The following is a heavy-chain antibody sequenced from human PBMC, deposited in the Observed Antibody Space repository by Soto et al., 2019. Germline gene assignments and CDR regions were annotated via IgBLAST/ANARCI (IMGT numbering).Heavy chain of an antibody. D-gene: IGHD2-15*01. Sequence: PGESLKISCKGSGYSFTSNKIGWVRQMPGKGLEWMGIINPADSKTRYSPSFQGQVTISADKSISTAYVQSYSLKASDTAIYYCARYPGGVYGMDVWGQGTTVIGSS. V-gene: IGHV5-51*01. CDR2: INPADSKT. CDR1: GYSFTSNK. J-gene: IGHJ6*02. CDR3: ARYPGGVYGMDV.